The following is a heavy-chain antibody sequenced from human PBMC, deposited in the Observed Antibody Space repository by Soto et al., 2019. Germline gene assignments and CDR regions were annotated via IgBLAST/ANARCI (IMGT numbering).Heavy chain of an antibody. CDR2: ISWNSGSI. V-gene: IGHV3-9*01. CDR1: GFTFDDYA. CDR3: ASSEAPNPGIAEDAFDI. D-gene: IGHD6-13*01. J-gene: IGHJ3*02. Sequence: GGSLRLSCAASGFTFDDYAMHWVRQAPGKGLEWVSGISWNSGSIGYADSVKGRFTISRDNAKNSLYLQMNSLRAEDTALYYCASSEAPNPGIAEDAFDIWGQGTMVTVSS.